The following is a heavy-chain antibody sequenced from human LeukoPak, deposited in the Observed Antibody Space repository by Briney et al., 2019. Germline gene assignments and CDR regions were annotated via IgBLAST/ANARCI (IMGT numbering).Heavy chain of an antibody. Sequence: GASVKVSCKASGGTFSSYAISWVRQAPGQGLEWMGGIIPIFGTANYAQKFQGRVTITADESTSTAYMELSSLRSEDTAVYYCARYGSTVTTLPYYYYYGMDVWGQGTTVTVSS. J-gene: IGHJ6*02. V-gene: IGHV1-69*13. CDR3: ARYGSTVTTLPYYYYYGMDV. CDR1: GGTFSSYA. D-gene: IGHD4-17*01. CDR2: IIPIFGTA.